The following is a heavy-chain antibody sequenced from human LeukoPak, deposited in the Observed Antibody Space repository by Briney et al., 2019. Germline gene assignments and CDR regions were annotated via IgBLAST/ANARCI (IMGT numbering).Heavy chain of an antibody. V-gene: IGHV1-46*01. CDR3: ARDGVAAARIDY. CDR1: GYTFTSNY. Sequence: ASVKVSCKAFGYTFTSNYMHWVRQAPGQGPEWMGVISPSGGSTTYAQKFQGRVTLTRDMSTSTAYMELRSLRSDDTAVYYCARDGVAAARIDYWGQGTLVTVSS. J-gene: IGHJ4*02. D-gene: IGHD6-13*01. CDR2: ISPSGGST.